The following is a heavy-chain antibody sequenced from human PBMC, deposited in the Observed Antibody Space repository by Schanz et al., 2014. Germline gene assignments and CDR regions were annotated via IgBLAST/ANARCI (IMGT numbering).Heavy chain of an antibody. V-gene: IGHV3-30*18. CDR2: ISYDGGHK. D-gene: IGHD3-22*01. CDR3: AKSYDTSGYSGFDY. Sequence: VQLVESGGDLVQPGGSLRLSCAGSGVALSGNALHWVRQAPGRGLQWVALISYDGGHKYYADSVKGRFTISRDNSKNTLYLQMNSLRTEDTAVYFCAKSYDTSGYSGFDYWGQGTLVTVSS. CDR1: GVALSGNA. J-gene: IGHJ4*02.